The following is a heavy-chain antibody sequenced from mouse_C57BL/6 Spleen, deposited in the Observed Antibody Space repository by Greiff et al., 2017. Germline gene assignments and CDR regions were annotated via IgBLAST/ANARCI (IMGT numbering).Heavy chain of an antibody. CDR1: GYAFSSYW. Sequence: VQLQQSGAELVKPGASVKISCKASGYAFSSYWMNWVKQRPGKGLEWIGQIYPGDGDTNYNGKFKGKATLTADKSSSTAYMQLSSLTSEDSAVYFCAREGGYDGPYYFDYWGQGTTLTVSS. CDR2: IYPGDGDT. CDR3: AREGGYDGPYYFDY. J-gene: IGHJ2*01. V-gene: IGHV1-80*01. D-gene: IGHD2-3*01.